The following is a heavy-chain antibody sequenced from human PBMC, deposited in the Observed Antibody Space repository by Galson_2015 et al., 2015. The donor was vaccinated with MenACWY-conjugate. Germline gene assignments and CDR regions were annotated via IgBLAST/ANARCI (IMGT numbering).Heavy chain of an antibody. CDR3: AREVNDYDVLSTYYYDFDY. J-gene: IGHJ4*01. CDR2: ISEDGNNK. CDR1: GFTFSSYV. Sequence: SLRLSCAASGFTFSSYVMHWVRQAPGKGLEWVAVISEDGNNKNYADSVKGRFTISRDNSKNTLYLQMNTLRAADTAVYYCAREVNDYDVLSTYYYDFDYWGHGTLGTVSS. D-gene: IGHD3-3*01. V-gene: IGHV3-30-3*01.